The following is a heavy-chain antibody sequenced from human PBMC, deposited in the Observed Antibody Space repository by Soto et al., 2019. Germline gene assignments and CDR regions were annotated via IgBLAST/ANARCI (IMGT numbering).Heavy chain of an antibody. CDR3: VKDGGSLPYVVSFAFNI. J-gene: IGHJ3*02. CDR1: GFTFSSYV. V-gene: IGHV3-30*14. Sequence: VQLVESGGGVAQPGESLRLSCAASGFTFSSYVIHWVRQAPGKGLEWVALISTDGTNEYYAGSVRGRFTISRDNSKNPMFVQLHRVCAEVTAVFYCVKDGGSLPYVVSFAFNIWGQGTKVTVSS. CDR2: ISTDGTNE. D-gene: IGHD3-10*01.